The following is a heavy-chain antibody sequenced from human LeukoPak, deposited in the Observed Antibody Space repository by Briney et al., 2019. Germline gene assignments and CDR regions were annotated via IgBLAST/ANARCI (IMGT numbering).Heavy chain of an antibody. CDR2: IYHSGST. CDR1: GYSISSGYY. D-gene: IGHD2-15*01. Sequence: SETLSLTCTVSGYSISSGYYWGWIRQPPGKGLEWIGSIYHSGSTYYNPSLKSRVTISVDTSKNQFSLKLSSVTAADTAVYYCARGPLGYCSGGSCYSFDYWGQGTLVTVSS. J-gene: IGHJ4*02. CDR3: ARGPLGYCSGGSCYSFDY. V-gene: IGHV4-38-2*02.